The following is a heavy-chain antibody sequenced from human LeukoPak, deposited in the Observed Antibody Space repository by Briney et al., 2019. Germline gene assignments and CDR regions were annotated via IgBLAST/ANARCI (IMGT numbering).Heavy chain of an antibody. J-gene: IGHJ4*02. D-gene: IGHD6-19*01. Sequence: GESLKISCAASGFTFSNAWMSWVRQAPGKGLEWVGRIKSKTDGGTTDYAAPVKGRFTISRDDSKNTLYLQMNSLKTEDTAVYYCTTDRGWYYFDYWGQGTLVTVSS. CDR3: TTDRGWYYFDY. CDR1: GFTFSNAW. V-gene: IGHV3-15*01. CDR2: IKSKTDGGTT.